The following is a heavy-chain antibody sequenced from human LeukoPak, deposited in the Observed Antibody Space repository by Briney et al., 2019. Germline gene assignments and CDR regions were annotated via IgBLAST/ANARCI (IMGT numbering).Heavy chain of an antibody. CDR2: IYYSGST. CDR3: ARDTPTGYSSSWYSYWYFDL. V-gene: IGHV4-59*12. CDR1: GGSISSYY. D-gene: IGHD6-13*01. Sequence: SETLSLTCTVSGGSISSYYWSWIRQPPGKGLEWIGYIYYSGSTNYNPSLKSRVTISVDTSKNQFSLKLSSVTAADTAVYYCARDTPTGYSSSWYSYWYFDLWGRGTLVTVSS. J-gene: IGHJ2*01.